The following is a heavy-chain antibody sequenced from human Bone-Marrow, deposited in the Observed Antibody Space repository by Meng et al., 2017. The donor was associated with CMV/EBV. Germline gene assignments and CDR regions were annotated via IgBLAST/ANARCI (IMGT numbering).Heavy chain of an antibody. J-gene: IGHJ4*02. CDR2: IYAGDSDT. CDR3: ARLPRNYYDSNAFQARGDY. D-gene: IGHD3-22*01. V-gene: IGHV5-51*01. CDR1: RYRFPTYW. Sequence: GESLKISCKGSRYRFPTYWIDWVRQMPGKGLEWMGIIYAGDSDTRNSPSFQGQVIMSADKSFTTAYLQWSSLKASDTAMYYCARLPRNYYDSNAFQARGDYWGQGTLVTVSS.